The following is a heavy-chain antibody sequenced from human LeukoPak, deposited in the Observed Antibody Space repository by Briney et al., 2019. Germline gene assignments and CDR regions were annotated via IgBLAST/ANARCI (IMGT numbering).Heavy chain of an antibody. J-gene: IGHJ3*02. CDR3: ARDLRYYDILTGYYRDAFDI. Sequence: ASVKVSCKASGYTFTSYGISWVRQAPGQGLEWMGWISAYNGNTNYAQKLQGRVTMTTDTSTSTAYMELRSLRSDDTAVYYCARDLRYYDILTGYYRDAFDIWGQGTMVTVSS. D-gene: IGHD3-9*01. CDR2: ISAYNGNT. CDR1: GYTFTSYG. V-gene: IGHV1-18*01.